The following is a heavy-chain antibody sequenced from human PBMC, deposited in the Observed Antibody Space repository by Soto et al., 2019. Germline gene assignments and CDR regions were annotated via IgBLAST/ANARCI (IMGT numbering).Heavy chain of an antibody. V-gene: IGHV1-69*08. D-gene: IGHD4-17*01. CDR2: NIPALGTA. CDR1: GGTFSSHT. Sequence: QDQLVQSGAEVKKPGSSVKVSCKASGGTFSSHTFSWVRQAPGQGLEWMGRNIPALGTATYAQKFQGRVTITADESATTVYMELNSLRSEDTAVYYCARPDFGDYWYFDLWGRGTLVTVSS. J-gene: IGHJ2*01. CDR3: ARPDFGDYWYFDL.